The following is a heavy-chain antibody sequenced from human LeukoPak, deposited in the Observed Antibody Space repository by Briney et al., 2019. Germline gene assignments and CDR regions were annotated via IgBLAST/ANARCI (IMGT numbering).Heavy chain of an antibody. D-gene: IGHD3-10*01. J-gene: IGHJ4*02. CDR2: TFYRSKWYN. Sequence: SQTLSLTCAISGASLSSNSAGWSWIRQSPSGGLEWLGRTFYRSKWYNDYAISVKSRITINPDTAKNQFSLQLNSVTPEDTALYYCASGGFKRHFDYWGQGTLVTVSS. V-gene: IGHV6-1*01. CDR3: ASGGFKRHFDY. CDR1: GASLSSNSAG.